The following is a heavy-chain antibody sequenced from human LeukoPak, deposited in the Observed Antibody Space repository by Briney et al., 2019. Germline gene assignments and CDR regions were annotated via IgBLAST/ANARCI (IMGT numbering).Heavy chain of an antibody. J-gene: IGHJ4*02. Sequence: PSETLSLTCAVYGGSFSGYYWSWIRQPPGKGLEWIGEINHSGSTNYNPSLKSRVTISVDTSKNQFSLKLSSVTAADTAVYYCARGPRRAVRSPDYWGQGTLVTVSS. CDR2: INHSGST. CDR1: GGSFSGYY. D-gene: IGHD4-11*01. V-gene: IGHV4-34*01. CDR3: ARGPRRAVRSPDY.